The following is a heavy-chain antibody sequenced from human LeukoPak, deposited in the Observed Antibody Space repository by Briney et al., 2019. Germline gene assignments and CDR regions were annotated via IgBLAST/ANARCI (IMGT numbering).Heavy chain of an antibody. V-gene: IGHV3-23*01. CDR2: ISGSGGST. CDR3: AKDGTEPRYFDY. J-gene: IGHJ4*02. Sequence: PAGYLCLYCAASGFTFSSYAMSWHRHAQGHGLEGCSAISGSGGSTYYTVYVKGSFTSSSYNSKNTLYLQMHSLKAEATYVYYSAKDGTEPRYFDYGGQGTLVTVSS. CDR1: GFTFSSYA. D-gene: IGHD1-14*01.